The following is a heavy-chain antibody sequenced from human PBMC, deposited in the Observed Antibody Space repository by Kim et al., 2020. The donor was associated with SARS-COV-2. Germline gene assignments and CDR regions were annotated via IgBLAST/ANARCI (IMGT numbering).Heavy chain of an antibody. CDR2: ISSSSTYK. Sequence: GGSLRLSCAASGFSFSSYSMNWVRQAPGKGLEWVSFISSSSTYKYYADSVKGRFTISRDNAKNSLYLQMNSLRAEDTAVYYCARDGVGATSYYYYMDVWGKGTTVTVSS. CDR3: ARDGVGATSYYYYMDV. CDR1: GFSFSSYS. D-gene: IGHD1-26*01. V-gene: IGHV3-21*01. J-gene: IGHJ6*03.